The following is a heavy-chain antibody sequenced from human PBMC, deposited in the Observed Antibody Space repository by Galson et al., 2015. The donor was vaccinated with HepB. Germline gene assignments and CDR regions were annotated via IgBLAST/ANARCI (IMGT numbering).Heavy chain of an antibody. CDR1: GGSISSYY. V-gene: IGHV4-59*01. D-gene: IGHD3-22*01. CDR2: IYYSGST. CDR3: ARDAPYDSSGYYSNWYFDL. Sequence: ETLSLTCTVSGGSISSYYRSWIRQPPGKGLEWIGYIYYSGSTNYNPSLKSRVTISVDTSKNQFSLKLSSVTAADTAVYYCARDAPYDSSGYYSNWYFDLWGRGTLVTVSS. J-gene: IGHJ2*01.